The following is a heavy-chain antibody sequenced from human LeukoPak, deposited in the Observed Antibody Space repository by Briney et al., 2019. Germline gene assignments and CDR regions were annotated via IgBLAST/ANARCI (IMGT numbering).Heavy chain of an antibody. CDR2: INPDGSTT. CDR3: AKDQGELRYYYESSVEAFDI. J-gene: IGHJ3*02. V-gene: IGHV3-74*01. CDR1: GFTFSSYW. D-gene: IGHD3-22*01. Sequence: GGSLRLSCAASGFTFSSYWMHWVRQAPEKGLVWVSRINPDGSTTTYADSVEGRFTISRDNSKNTLYLQMNSLRAEDTAVYYCAKDQGELRYYYESSVEAFDIWGQGTMVTVSS.